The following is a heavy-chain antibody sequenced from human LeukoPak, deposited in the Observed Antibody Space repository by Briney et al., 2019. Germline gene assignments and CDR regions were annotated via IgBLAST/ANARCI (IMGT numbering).Heavy chain of an antibody. J-gene: IGHJ4*02. CDR3: AKHSSGWYRPFDY. CDR1: GGSISSSNW. V-gene: IGHV4-4*02. D-gene: IGHD6-19*01. Sequence: SGTLSLTCAVSGGSISSSNWWSWVRQPPGKGLEWIGEIYHSGSTNYNPSLKSRVTISVDKSKNQFSLKLSSVTAADTAVYYCAKHSSGWYRPFDYWGQGTLVTVSS. CDR2: IYHSGST.